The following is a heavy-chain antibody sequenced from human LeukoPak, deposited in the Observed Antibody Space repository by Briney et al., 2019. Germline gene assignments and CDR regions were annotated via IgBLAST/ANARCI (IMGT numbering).Heavy chain of an antibody. CDR1: GFTFSAYA. J-gene: IGHJ6*02. CDR3: ARDVHSYSGSQVYYYYYYGMDV. Sequence: PGGSLRLSCAASGFTFSAYAMHWVRQAPGRGLEWVAVISYDGSDKYYADSLKGRFTISRDNSKNTLYLQMSSLRAEDTTVYYCARDVHSYSGSQVYYYYYYGMDVWGQGTTVTVSS. V-gene: IGHV3-30*04. CDR2: ISYDGSDK. D-gene: IGHD1-26*01.